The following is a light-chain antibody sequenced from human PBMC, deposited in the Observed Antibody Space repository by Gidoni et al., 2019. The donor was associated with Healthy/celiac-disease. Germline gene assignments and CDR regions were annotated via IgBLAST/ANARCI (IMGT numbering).Light chain of an antibody. CDR2: DAS. CDR3: QQYGTSLGT. Sequence: EIVFTQSPGTLSLSPGERATLSCRASQSLSGSYLAWYQQKPGQAPRLLIYDASSRATGIPDRCSGSGSGTDFTITSSRLEHEDVAVFYCQQYGTSLGTFXQXTKVEIK. CDR1: QSLSGSY. V-gene: IGKV3-20*01. J-gene: IGKJ1*01.